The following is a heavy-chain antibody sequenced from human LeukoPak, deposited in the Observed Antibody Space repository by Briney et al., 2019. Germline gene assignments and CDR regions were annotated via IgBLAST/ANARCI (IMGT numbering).Heavy chain of an antibody. CDR3: ARDKSVVGAADY. J-gene: IGHJ4*02. Sequence: ASVKVSCKASGYTFTSFGISWVRQAPGQGLEWMGWISAYNGNTNYAQKLQGRVTMTTDTSTSTAYMELRSLRSDDTAVYYCARDKSVVGAADYWGQGTLVTVSS. CDR2: ISAYNGNT. CDR1: GYTFTSFG. V-gene: IGHV1-18*01. D-gene: IGHD1-26*01.